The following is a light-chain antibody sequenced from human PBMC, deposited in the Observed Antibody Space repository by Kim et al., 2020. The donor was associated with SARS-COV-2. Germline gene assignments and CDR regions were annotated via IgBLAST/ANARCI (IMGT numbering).Light chain of an antibody. J-gene: IGKJ2*01. CDR3: QQHDKSPKT. CDR2: GAS. Sequence: EIVLTQSPGTLSLSPGERGPLSCRASQSVSTNLAWYQQKPGQAPRLLIYGASSRATGIPDRFSGSGSGTDFTLTISRLEPEDFAVYYCQQHDKSPKTFGQGTKLEI. CDR1: QSVSTN. V-gene: IGKV3-20*01.